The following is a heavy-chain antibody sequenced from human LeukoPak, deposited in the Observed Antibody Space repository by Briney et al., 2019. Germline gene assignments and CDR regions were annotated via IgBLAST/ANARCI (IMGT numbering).Heavy chain of an antibody. CDR2: IIPILGIA. CDR3: AGDGYYDSSGYYLYYFDY. J-gene: IGHJ4*02. D-gene: IGHD3-22*01. V-gene: IGHV1-69*04. CDR1: GGTFSSYA. Sequence: ASVKVSCKASGGTFSSYAISWVRQAPGQGLEWMGRIIPILGIANYAQKFQGRVTITADKSTSTAYMELSSLRSEDTAVYYCAGDGYYDSSGYYLYYFDYWGQGTLVTASS.